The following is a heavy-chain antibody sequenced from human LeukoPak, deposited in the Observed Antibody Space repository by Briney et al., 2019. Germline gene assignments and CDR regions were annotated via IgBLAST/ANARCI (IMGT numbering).Heavy chain of an antibody. J-gene: IGHJ6*02. Sequence: SGPTLVNPTQTLTLICTFSGFSLSTSKVGVGWIRQPPGKALEWLAFSYWDDDNRYIPSLKTRLTITKDPSKNQVVLTMTNMDPADTGTYYCAHRQGLMGRYYGLDVWGQGTTVTVSS. D-gene: IGHD3-16*01. CDR2: SYWDDDN. CDR3: AHRQGLMGRYYGLDV. CDR1: GFSLSTSKVG. V-gene: IGHV2-5*02.